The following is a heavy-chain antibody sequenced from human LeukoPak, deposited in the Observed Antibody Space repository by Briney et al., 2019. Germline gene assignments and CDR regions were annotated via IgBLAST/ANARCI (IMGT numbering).Heavy chain of an antibody. CDR2: INPNSGGT. V-gene: IGHV1-2*02. Sequence: ASVKVSCKASGYTFTGYYMHWVRQAPGQGLEGMGLINPNSGGTNYAQKFQGRVTMTRDTSISTAYMELSRLRSDDTDVYYCARSPFGGWFDPWGQGTLVTVSS. J-gene: IGHJ5*02. CDR1: GYTFTGYY. D-gene: IGHD3-10*01. CDR3: ARSPFGGWFDP.